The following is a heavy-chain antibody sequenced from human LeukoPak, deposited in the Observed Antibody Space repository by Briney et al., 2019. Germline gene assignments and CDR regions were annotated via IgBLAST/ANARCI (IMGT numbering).Heavy chain of an antibody. V-gene: IGHV3-30*18. CDR2: ISYDGSHK. CDR3: AKGARGDTVTSIVGLNWFDP. D-gene: IGHD4-17*01. CDR1: GITFRSYD. Sequence: GGSLRFSCAASGITFRSYDMHWVRQAPGKGLEWVAVISYDGSHKYYADSVKGRFSISRDNSKNTLYLQMNSLRADDTAVYYCAKGARGDTVTSIVGLNWFDPWGQGTLVTVSS. J-gene: IGHJ5*02.